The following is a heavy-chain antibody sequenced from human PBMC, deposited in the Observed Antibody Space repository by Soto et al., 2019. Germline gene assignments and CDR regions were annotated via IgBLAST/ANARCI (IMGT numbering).Heavy chain of an antibody. V-gene: IGHV3-74*03. CDR1: GYSLSTYW. Sequence: EVQLVESGGGLVQPGGSLRLSCAASGYSLSTYWMHWVRQIPGQGLTWVSRIGPDGSSATYADSVKGRFTISRDNANNAVALQLKSLRAEATGVYCCASDNSGYDPGEDYTHAVDVGGQGTTVTVSS. CDR3: ASDNSGYDPGEDYTHAVDV. D-gene: IGHD5-12*01. J-gene: IGHJ6*02. CDR2: IGPDGSSA.